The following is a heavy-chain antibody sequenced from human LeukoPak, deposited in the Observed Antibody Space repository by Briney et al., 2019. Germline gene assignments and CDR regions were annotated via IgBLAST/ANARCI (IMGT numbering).Heavy chain of an antibody. CDR1: GGTFSSYA. CDR3: ARDIWSYIAVAATLYYFDY. Sequence: SVKVSCKASGGTFSSYAISWVRQAPGQGLEWMGRIIPIPGIANYAQKFQGRVTITADKSTSTAYMELSSLRSEDTAVYYCARDIWSYIAVAATLYYFDYWGQGTLVTVSS. CDR2: IIPIPGIA. D-gene: IGHD6-19*01. J-gene: IGHJ4*02. V-gene: IGHV1-69*04.